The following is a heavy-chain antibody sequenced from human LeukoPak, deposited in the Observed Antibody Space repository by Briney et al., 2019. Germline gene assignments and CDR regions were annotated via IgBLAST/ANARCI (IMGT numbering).Heavy chain of an antibody. D-gene: IGHD3-22*01. J-gene: IGHJ4*02. CDR3: ARYAPYYYDSSGYLVFDY. CDR2: INHSGST. CDR1: GGSFSGYY. Sequence: SETLSLTCAVYGGSFSGYYWSWIRQPPGKGLEWIGEINHSGSTNYNPSLKSRVTISVDTSKNQFSLKLSSVTAADTAVYYCARYAPYYYDSSGYLVFDYWGLGTLVTVSS. V-gene: IGHV4-34*01.